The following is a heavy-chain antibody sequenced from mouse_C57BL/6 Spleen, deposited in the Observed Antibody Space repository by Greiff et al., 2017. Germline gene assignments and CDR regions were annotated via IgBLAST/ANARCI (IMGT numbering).Heavy chain of an antibody. V-gene: IGHV1-7*01. CDR1: GYTFTSYW. CDR2: INPSSGYT. D-gene: IGHD2-1*01. J-gene: IGHJ3*01. CDR3: AYGTPFAY. Sequence: QVQLQQSGAELAKPGASVKLSCKASGYTFTSYWMHWVKQGPGQGLEWIGYINPSSGYTKYNQKFKDKAPLTADKSSSTAYMQLSSLTYEDSAVYYCAYGTPFAYWGQGTLVTVSA.